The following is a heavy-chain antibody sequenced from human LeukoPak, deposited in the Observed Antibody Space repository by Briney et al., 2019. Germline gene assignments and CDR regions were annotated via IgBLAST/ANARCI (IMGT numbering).Heavy chain of an antibody. D-gene: IGHD2-2*01. CDR1: GYTFTGYY. CDR3: ARVAIVVVPAAISWFDP. J-gene: IGHJ5*02. CDR2: INPNSGGT. V-gene: IGHV1-2*06. Sequence: ASVKVSCKASGYTFTGYYIHWVRQAPGQGLEWMGRINPNSGGTNYALKFQGRVTMTRDTSISTAYMELSRLRSDDTAVYYCARVAIVVVPAAISWFDPWGQGTLVTVSS.